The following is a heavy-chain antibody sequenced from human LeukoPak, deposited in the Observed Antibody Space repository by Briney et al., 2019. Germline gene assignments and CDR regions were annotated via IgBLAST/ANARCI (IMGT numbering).Heavy chain of an antibody. CDR3: ARLPAGGGDYEYYFDY. Sequence: GESLKISCKGSGYSFTSYWIGWVRRMPGKGLEWMGIIYPGDSDTRYSPSFQGQVTISADKSISTAYLQWSSLKASDTAMYYCARLPAGGGDYEYYFDYWGQGTLVTVSS. V-gene: IGHV5-51*01. CDR2: IYPGDSDT. CDR1: GYSFTSYW. J-gene: IGHJ4*02. D-gene: IGHD4-17*01.